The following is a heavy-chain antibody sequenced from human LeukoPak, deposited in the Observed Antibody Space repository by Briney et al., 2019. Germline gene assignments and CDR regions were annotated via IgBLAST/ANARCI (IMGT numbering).Heavy chain of an antibody. Sequence: SETLSLTCTVSGGSISSYYWSWIRQPPGKGLEWIGYIYYSGSTNYNPSLKSRVTISVDTSKNQFSLKLSSVTAADTAVYYCARVTYYDILKPWGQGTLVTVSS. CDR2: IYYSGST. D-gene: IGHD3-9*01. CDR1: GGSISSYY. J-gene: IGHJ5*02. CDR3: ARVTYYDILKP. V-gene: IGHV4-59*01.